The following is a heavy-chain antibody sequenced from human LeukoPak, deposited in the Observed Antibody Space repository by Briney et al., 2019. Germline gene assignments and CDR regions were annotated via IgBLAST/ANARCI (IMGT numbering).Heavy chain of an antibody. CDR3: ARASVAGLYDY. D-gene: IGHD6-19*01. V-gene: IGHV3-53*01. Sequence: GGSLRLSCAASGFTVSSNYMSWVRQAPGKGLEWVSVIYSGGSTYYADSVKGRFTISRDNSKNTLYLQMNSLRAEDTAVYYCARASVAGLYDYWGQGTLVTVSS. CDR2: IYSGGST. J-gene: IGHJ4*02. CDR1: GFTVSSNY.